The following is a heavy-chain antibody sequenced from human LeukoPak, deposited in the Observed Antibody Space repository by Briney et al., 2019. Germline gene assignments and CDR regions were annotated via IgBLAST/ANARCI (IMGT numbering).Heavy chain of an antibody. V-gene: IGHV1-18*01. CDR1: GYTFTSYG. D-gene: IGHD2-21*02. CDR3: ARDRAARQYCGGDCSLSY. Sequence: ASVKVSCKASGYTFTSYGISWVRQAPGQGLEWMGWISAYNGNTNYAQKLQGRVTMTTDTSTSTAYMELRSLRSDDTAMYYCARDRAARQYCGGDCSLSYWGQGTLVTVSS. J-gene: IGHJ4*02. CDR2: ISAYNGNT.